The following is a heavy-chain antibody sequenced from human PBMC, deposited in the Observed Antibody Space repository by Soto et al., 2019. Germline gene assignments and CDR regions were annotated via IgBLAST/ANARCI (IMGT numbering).Heavy chain of an antibody. D-gene: IGHD3-16*01. Sequence: GGSLRLSCAASGFTFSSYSMNWVRQAPGKGLEWVSSISSSSSYIYYADSVKGRFTISRDNAKNSLYLQMNSLRAEDTAVYYCARAGDKDVRASPWGGDAFDIWGQGTMVTVSS. J-gene: IGHJ3*02. V-gene: IGHV3-21*01. CDR1: GFTFSSYS. CDR2: ISSSSSYI. CDR3: ARAGDKDVRASPWGGDAFDI.